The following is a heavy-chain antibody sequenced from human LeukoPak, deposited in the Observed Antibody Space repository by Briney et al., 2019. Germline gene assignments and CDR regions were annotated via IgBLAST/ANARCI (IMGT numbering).Heavy chain of an antibody. CDR3: VKVGDSGYGEYYQH. CDR2: ISSAGGTT. J-gene: IGHJ1*01. D-gene: IGHD5-12*01. CDR1: GFTFRDYP. Sequence: GGSLRLSCSASGFTFRDYPIHWVRQAPGEGLQYVSAISSAGGTTYYADSVRGRFTISRDNSKNTLYLQMSSLRAEDAALYYCVKVGDSGYGEYYQHWGQGTLVTVSS. V-gene: IGHV3-64D*06.